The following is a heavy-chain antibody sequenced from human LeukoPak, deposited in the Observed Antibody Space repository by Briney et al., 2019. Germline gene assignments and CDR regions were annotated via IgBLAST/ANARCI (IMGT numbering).Heavy chain of an antibody. D-gene: IGHD2-2*01. CDR1: GCTFTSYY. J-gene: IGHJ6*02. CDR3: ARDLWACSSTSCYDTYYYYGMDV. Sequence: ASVKVSCKASGCTFTSYYMHWVRQAPGQGLEWMGIINPSGGSTSYAQKFQGRVTMTRDTSTSTVYMELGSLRSEDTAVYYCARDLWACSSTSCYDTYYYYGMDVWGQGTTVTVSS. V-gene: IGHV1-46*01. CDR2: INPSGGST.